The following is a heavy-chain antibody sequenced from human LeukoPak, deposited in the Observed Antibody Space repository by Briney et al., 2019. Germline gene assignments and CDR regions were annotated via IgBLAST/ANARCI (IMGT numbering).Heavy chain of an antibody. V-gene: IGHV1-18*01. D-gene: IGHD1-26*01. CDR2: ISAYNGNT. CDR1: GYTFTSYS. CDR3: ARVVTGSNYIDY. J-gene: IGHJ4*02. Sequence: ASVKVSCKASGYTFTSYSFSWVRQAPGQGLEWLGWISAYNGNTNYAQKIQGRVTMTTDTSTSTTYMELRSLKSDDTAVYYCARVVTGSNYIDYWGQGTLVTVSS.